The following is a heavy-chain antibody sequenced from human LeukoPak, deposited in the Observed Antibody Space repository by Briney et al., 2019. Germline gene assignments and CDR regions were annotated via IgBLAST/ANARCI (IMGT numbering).Heavy chain of an antibody. V-gene: IGHV4-39*07. J-gene: IGHJ4*02. CDR1: GGSISSTSYY. CDR2: IYYSGST. Sequence: SETLSLTCTVSGGSISSTSYYWGWIRQPPGKGLEWIGSIYYSGSTYNNPSLKSRVTISVDTSKNQFSLYLSSVTAADTAVYYCARAGVGWLQSMGPFDYWGQGTLVTVSS. CDR3: ARAGVGWLQSMGPFDY. D-gene: IGHD5-24*01.